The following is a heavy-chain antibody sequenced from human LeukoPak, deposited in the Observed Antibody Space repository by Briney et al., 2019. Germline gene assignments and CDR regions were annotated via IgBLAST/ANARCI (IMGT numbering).Heavy chain of an antibody. CDR3: AREEIIVVPGAAPAEYLQH. D-gene: IGHD2-2*01. J-gene: IGHJ1*01. CDR1: GFTFSNYG. Sequence: GGSLRLSCAASGFTFSNYGMDWVRQAPGKGLEWVSSISSSGEYTYYIDSVKGRFIISRDESKNTVYLQMNRLRAEDTATYYCAREEIIVVPGAAPAEYLQHWGQGTLVTVSP. CDR2: ISSSGEYT. V-gene: IGHV3-23*01.